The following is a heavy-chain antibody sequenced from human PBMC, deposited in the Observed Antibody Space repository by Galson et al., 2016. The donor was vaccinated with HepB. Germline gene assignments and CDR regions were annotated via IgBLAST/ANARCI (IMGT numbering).Heavy chain of an antibody. D-gene: IGHD2-21*01. Sequence: SLRLSCAASGFTFSDFGMHWVRQAPGKGLEWVALIWYDGSNKHYADSVKGRFTISRDNSKNTVYLQMNSPAAEDTAVYYCARIPDSWGQGTLVIVSS. V-gene: IGHV3-33*01. J-gene: IGHJ4*02. CDR3: ARIPDS. CDR2: IWYDGSNK. CDR1: GFTFSDFG.